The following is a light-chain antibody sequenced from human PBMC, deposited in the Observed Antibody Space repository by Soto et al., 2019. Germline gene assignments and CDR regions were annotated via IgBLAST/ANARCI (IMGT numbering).Light chain of an antibody. V-gene: IGKV3-20*01. Sequence: VALSQSPGTLSLSPGERATLSCRASQSVSNNYLAWYQQKPGQAPRLLIYGASNRATGIPDRFSGSGSGTDFTLTISRLEPEDFAVYYCQQYGSSGTFAQGTKVDVK. J-gene: IGKJ1*01. CDR3: QQYGSSGT. CDR1: QSVSNNY. CDR2: GAS.